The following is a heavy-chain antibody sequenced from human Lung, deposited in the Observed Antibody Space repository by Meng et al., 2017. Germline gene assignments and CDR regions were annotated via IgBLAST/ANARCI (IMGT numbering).Heavy chain of an antibody. V-gene: IGHV4-4*02. Sequence: QVQLPESGPGLVKPSGTLSLTCAVSGGSFRSSPWWTWVRQPPGKGLQWIGEFSYTGSTNYNPSLESRLSMSIDEAKNHIPLTLTSVTAADTAVYYCAGYSGRFSIHFDYWGQGALVTVAS. CDR1: GGSFRSSPW. CDR3: AGYSGRFSIHFDY. CDR2: FSYTGST. J-gene: IGHJ4*02. D-gene: IGHD1-26*01.